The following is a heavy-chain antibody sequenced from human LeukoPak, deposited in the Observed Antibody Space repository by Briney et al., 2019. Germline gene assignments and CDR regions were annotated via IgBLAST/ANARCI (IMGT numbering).Heavy chain of an antibody. D-gene: IGHD4-17*01. CDR1: GGSFSGYY. CDR3: ARWVTTVRKWYFDL. CDR2: INHSGST. J-gene: IGHJ2*01. Sequence: SETLSLTCAVYGGSFSGYYWSWIRQPPAKGLERIVEINHSGSTNYNPSLKSRVTISVDPSKNQFSLELSSVPGADTAVYYCARWVTTVRKWYFDLWGRGTLVTVSS. V-gene: IGHV4-34*01.